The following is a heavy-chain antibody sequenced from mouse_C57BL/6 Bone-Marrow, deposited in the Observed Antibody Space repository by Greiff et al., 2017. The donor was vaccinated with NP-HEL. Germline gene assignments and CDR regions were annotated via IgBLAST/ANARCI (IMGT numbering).Heavy chain of an antibody. CDR3: ARSHLLWSYFDY. CDR1: GYTFTSYW. Sequence: VQLQQPGAELVKPGASVKLSCKASGYTFTSYWMHWVKQRPGQGLEWIGMIHPNSGSTNYNEKFKSKATLTVDKSSSTAYMQLSSLTSEDSAVYYCARSHLLWSYFDYWGQGTTLTVSS. D-gene: IGHD2-1*01. CDR2: IHPNSGST. V-gene: IGHV1-64*01. J-gene: IGHJ2*01.